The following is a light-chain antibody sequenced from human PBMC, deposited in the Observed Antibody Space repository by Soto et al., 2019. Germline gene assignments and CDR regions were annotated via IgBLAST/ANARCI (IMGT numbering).Light chain of an antibody. Sequence: EIVMTQSPATLSVSPGERATLSCRASQNIGTNLAWFQQKPGQAPRLLIYGASSRATGIPDRFSGSGSGTDFTLTISRLEPEDFAVYYCQQYGSSPLTFGGGTKVDIK. J-gene: IGKJ4*01. V-gene: IGKV3-20*01. CDR1: QNIGTN. CDR3: QQYGSSPLT. CDR2: GAS.